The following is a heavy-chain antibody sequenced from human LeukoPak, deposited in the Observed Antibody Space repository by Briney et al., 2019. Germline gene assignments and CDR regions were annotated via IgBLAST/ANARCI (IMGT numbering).Heavy chain of an antibody. CDR1: GFTVSSNY. V-gene: IGHV3-53*01. D-gene: IGHD4-17*01. CDR3: ARDSLLNDYGDYQSYYYGMDV. Sequence: GGSLRLSCAASGFTVSSNYMSWVRQAPGKGLEWVSVIYSGGSTYYADSVKGRFTISRDNSKNTLYLQMNSLRAEDTAVYYCARDSLLNDYGDYQSYYYGMDVWGQGTTVTVSS. J-gene: IGHJ6*02. CDR2: IYSGGST.